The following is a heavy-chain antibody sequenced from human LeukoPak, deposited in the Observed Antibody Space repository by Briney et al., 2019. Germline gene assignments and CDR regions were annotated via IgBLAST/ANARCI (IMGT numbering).Heavy chain of an antibody. Sequence: GGSLRLPCAASGFTFSSYAMSWVRQAPGKGLEWVSAISGSGSSTYYADSVKGRFTISRDNSKNTLYLQMNSLRAEDTAVYYCAKRPAVGSGLPLYFDYWGQGTLVTVSS. V-gene: IGHV3-23*01. CDR1: GFTFSSYA. CDR3: AKRPAVGSGLPLYFDY. CDR2: ISGSGSST. D-gene: IGHD2-15*01. J-gene: IGHJ4*02.